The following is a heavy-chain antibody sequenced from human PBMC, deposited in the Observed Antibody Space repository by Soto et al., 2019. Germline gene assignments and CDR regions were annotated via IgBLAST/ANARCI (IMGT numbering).Heavy chain of an antibody. CDR2: INPTDGRT. CDR3: ARGREISFGYNWFDP. J-gene: IGHJ5*02. CDR1: GYPFNSYH. Sequence: QVQLVQSGAEVRKPGASVKLSCQTSGYPFNSYHMHWVRQAPGQGIEWMGVINPTDGRTRYSQKFQDRVTMTTDTSTSTVYMELSSLRSEDTAMYFCARGREISFGYNWFDPCGQGTRVNVSS. V-gene: IGHV1-46*02. D-gene: IGHD5-18*01.